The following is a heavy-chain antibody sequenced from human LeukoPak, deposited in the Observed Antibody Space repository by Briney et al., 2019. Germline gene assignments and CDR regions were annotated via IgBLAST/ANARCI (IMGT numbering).Heavy chain of an antibody. V-gene: IGHV3-30-3*01. CDR1: GFTFSSYA. CDR3: ARDLSEQWLVYYFDY. D-gene: IGHD6-19*01. Sequence: PGGSLRLSCAASGFTFSSYAMHWVRQAPGKGLEWVAVISYDGSNKYYADSVKGRFTISRDNSKNTLYLQMNSLRAEDTAVYYCARDLSEQWLVYYFDYWGQGTLVTASS. CDR2: ISYDGSNK. J-gene: IGHJ4*02.